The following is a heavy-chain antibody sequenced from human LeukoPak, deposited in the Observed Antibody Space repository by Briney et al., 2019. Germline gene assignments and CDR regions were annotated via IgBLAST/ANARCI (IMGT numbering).Heavy chain of an antibody. J-gene: IGHJ6*02. CDR2: IIPILGIA. CDR1: GGTFTSNA. CDR3: AREKQQLVRWNQYYYYGLDV. D-gene: IGHD6-13*01. V-gene: IGHV1-69*04. Sequence: SVKDSCKASGGTFTSNAISWVRQAPGQGLEWMGRIIPILGIAHYAQKFQGRVTTTADKSTSTAYMELSSLRSEDTAVYYCAREKQQLVRWNQYYYYGLDVWGQGTTVTVSS.